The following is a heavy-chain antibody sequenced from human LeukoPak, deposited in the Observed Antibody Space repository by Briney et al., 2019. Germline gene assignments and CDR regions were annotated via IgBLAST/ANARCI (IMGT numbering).Heavy chain of an antibody. J-gene: IGHJ4*02. V-gene: IGHV4-39*01. CDR1: GGSISSSSYY. Sequence: PSETLSLTCTVSGGSISSSSYYWGWIRQPPGKGLEWIGSIYNSGSTYYNPSLKSRVTISVDTSKNQFSLKLSSVTAADTAVYYCARLELGAVAGTLDYFDYWGQGTLVTVSS. D-gene: IGHD6-19*01. CDR3: ARLELGAVAGTLDYFDY. CDR2: IYNSGST.